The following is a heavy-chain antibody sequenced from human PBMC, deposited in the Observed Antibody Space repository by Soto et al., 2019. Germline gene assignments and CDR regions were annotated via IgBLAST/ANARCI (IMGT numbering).Heavy chain of an antibody. D-gene: IGHD3-3*01. V-gene: IGHV1-24*01. CDR1: GYTFTSYG. Sequence: ASVKVSCKASGYTFTSYGISWVRQAPGQGLEWKGGFDPEDGETIYAQKFQGRVTMTEDTSTDTAYMELSSLRSEDTAVYYCATVRYDFWSGYLDAFDIWGQGTMVTVSS. J-gene: IGHJ3*02. CDR3: ATVRYDFWSGYLDAFDI. CDR2: FDPEDGET.